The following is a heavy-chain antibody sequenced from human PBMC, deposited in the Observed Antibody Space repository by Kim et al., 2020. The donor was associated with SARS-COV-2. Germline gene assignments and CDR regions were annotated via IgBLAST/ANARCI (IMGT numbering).Heavy chain of an antibody. CDR3: ARDLIVAYSSGWYGAFDI. CDR1: GFTFSSYA. J-gene: IGHJ3*02. D-gene: IGHD6-19*01. Sequence: GGSLRLSCAASGFTFSSYAMYWVRQAPGKGLEWVAVISYDGSNKYYADSVKGRFTISRDNSKNTLYLQINSLRAGDTAVYHCARDLIVAYSSGWYGAFDIWGQGTMVTVSS. V-gene: IGHV3-30*04. CDR2: ISYDGSNK.